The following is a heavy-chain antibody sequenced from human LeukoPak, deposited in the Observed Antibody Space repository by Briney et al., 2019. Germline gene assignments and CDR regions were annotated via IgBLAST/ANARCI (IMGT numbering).Heavy chain of an antibody. J-gene: IGHJ4*02. CDR3: ARGHQNYGSRW. D-gene: IGHD3-10*01. CDR1: GGSFSGYY. V-gene: IGHV4-34*01. Sequence: PSETLSLTCAVYGGSFSGYYWSWIRQPPGKGLEWIGEINHSGSTNCNPSLKSRVTISVDTSKNQFSLKLSSVTAADTAVYYCARGHQNYGSRWWGQGTLVTVSS. CDR2: INHSGST.